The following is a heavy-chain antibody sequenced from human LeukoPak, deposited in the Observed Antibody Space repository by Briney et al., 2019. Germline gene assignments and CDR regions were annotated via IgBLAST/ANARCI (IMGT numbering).Heavy chain of an antibody. Sequence: GASVKVSCKASGYTFTSYDINWVRQATGQGLEWMGWMNPNSGNTGYAQKFQGRVTITRNTSISTAYMELSSLRSEDTAVYYCARWMRAQDALTGYYYYYMDVWGKGTTVTVSS. V-gene: IGHV1-8*03. J-gene: IGHJ6*03. CDR1: GYTFTSYD. D-gene: IGHD2-15*01. CDR3: ARWMRAQDALTGYYYYYMDV. CDR2: MNPNSGNT.